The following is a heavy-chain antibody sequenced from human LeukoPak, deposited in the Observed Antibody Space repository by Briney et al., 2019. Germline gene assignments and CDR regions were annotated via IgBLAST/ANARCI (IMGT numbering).Heavy chain of an antibody. J-gene: IGHJ4*02. V-gene: IGHV3-23*01. Sequence: GGSLRLSCAASGFTFSSYGMSWVRQAPGKGLEWVSGISGSGGSTYYVDSVKGRFTISRDISKNTLYLQMNSLRAEDTAVYYCARVAAAGTCFDYWGQGTLVTVSS. D-gene: IGHD6-13*01. CDR2: ISGSGGST. CDR3: ARVAAAGTCFDY. CDR1: GFTFSSYG.